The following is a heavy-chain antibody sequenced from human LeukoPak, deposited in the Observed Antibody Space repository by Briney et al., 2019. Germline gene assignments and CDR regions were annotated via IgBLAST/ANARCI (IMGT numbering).Heavy chain of an antibody. CDR1: GFTLSSYR. D-gene: IGHD4-17*01. Sequence: GGSLRLSCAASGFTLSSYRMNWVRQAPGKGLEWVSSISSSGSYTYYADSLKGRFTISRDNAKNSLYLQMNSLRAEDTAVYYCARVRDYGDYDLYWFDPWGQGTLVTVSS. CDR3: ARVRDYGDYDLYWFDP. V-gene: IGHV3-21*01. CDR2: ISSSGSYT. J-gene: IGHJ5*02.